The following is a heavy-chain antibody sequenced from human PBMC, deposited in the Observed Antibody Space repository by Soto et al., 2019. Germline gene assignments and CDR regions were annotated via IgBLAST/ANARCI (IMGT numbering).Heavy chain of an antibody. J-gene: IGHJ6*02. D-gene: IGHD3-9*01. CDR1: GGSVSSATYY. CDR3: ARDLYLRTGPWGMDV. V-gene: IGHV4-61*01. Sequence: SETLSLICTVSGGSVSSATYYWNWIRQPPGKGLEWIGSVYYSGTPNYNPSLKSRVTISMDTSYNRLSLKLRSVTAADTAVYYCARDLYLRTGPWGMDVWGQGTTVTVSS. CDR2: VYYSGTP.